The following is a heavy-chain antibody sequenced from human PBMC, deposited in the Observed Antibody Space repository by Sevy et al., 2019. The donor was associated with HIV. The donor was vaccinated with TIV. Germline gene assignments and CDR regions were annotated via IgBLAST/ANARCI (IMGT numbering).Heavy chain of an antibody. D-gene: IGHD3-10*01. CDR2: INSDGSST. J-gene: IGHJ6*02. CDR1: GFTFSSYW. CDR3: ARGALGGFGELLYYYYSMDV. V-gene: IGHV3-74*01. Sequence: GGSLRLSCAASGFTFSSYWMHWVRQAPGKGLVWASRINSDGSSTSYADSVKGRFTISRDNAKNTLYLQMNSLRAEDTAVYYCARGALGGFGELLYYYYSMDVWGQGTTVTVSS.